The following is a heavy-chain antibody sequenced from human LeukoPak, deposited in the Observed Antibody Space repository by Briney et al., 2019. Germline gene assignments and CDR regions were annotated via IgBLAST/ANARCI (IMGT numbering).Heavy chain of an antibody. D-gene: IGHD1-26*01. CDR1: GDSVSSGSYY. CDR2: IHYSGST. J-gene: IGHJ4*02. CDR3: TRSLVGVPYYFDY. V-gene: IGHV4-61*01. Sequence: SETLSLTCTVSGDSVSSGSYYWSWIRRPPGKGLEWIGYIHYSGSTNYNPSLKSRVTISVDTSKNQFSLKLSSVTAADTAVYYCTRSLVGVPYYFDYWGQGTLVTVSS.